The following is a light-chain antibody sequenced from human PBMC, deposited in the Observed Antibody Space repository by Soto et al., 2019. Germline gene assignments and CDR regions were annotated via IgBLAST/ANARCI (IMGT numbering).Light chain of an antibody. Sequence: DIQMTQSPSSLSASIVDRVTITCRASQNIGSFLNWYQQKPGEAPRLLVYSAFRIQSGVPSRFNASGSGTDFTLSISSLQTEDFSTYDCQQGSTTPITFGLGTRLEIK. CDR2: SAF. CDR1: QNIGSF. V-gene: IGKV1-39*01. CDR3: QQGSTTPIT. J-gene: IGKJ5*01.